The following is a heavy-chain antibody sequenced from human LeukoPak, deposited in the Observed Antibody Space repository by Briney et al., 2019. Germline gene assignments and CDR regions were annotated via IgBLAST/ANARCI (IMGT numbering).Heavy chain of an antibody. Sequence: KLGESLKISCKGSGNTFSTYYIAWVRQMPGKGLEWMGIIYPGDSDARYSPSFQGQVTISADKSISTAYLQWSSLKTSDTAMYYCARHRTYREPFDIWGQGTLVTVSS. CDR1: GNTFSTYY. CDR3: ARHRTYREPFDI. V-gene: IGHV5-51*01. CDR2: IYPGDSDA. D-gene: IGHD5-18*01. J-gene: IGHJ3*02.